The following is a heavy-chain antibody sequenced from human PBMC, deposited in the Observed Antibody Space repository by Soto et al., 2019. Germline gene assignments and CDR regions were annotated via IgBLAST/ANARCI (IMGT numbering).Heavy chain of an antibody. CDR1: GYTFTSYG. V-gene: IGHV1-18*01. CDR2: ISAYNGNT. J-gene: IGHJ4*02. CDR3: ARGSVEMASMTPGY. Sequence: ASVKVSCKASGYTFTSYGISWVRQAPGQGLEWMGWISAYNGNTNYAQKLQGRITMSTDTSTSTAYMERRSLRSDGTAVYFCARGSVEMASMTPGYWGQGTLVTVSS. D-gene: IGHD5-12*01.